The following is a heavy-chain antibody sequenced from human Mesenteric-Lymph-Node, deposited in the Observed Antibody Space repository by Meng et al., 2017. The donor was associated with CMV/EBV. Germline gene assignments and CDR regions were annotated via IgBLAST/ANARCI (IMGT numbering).Heavy chain of an antibody. CDR2: TYYRSKWYN. CDR1: GDSVSSHSAA. Sequence: SQTLSLTCAISGDSVSSHSAAWNWIRQSPSRGLEWLGRTYYRSKWYNDYAVSVKSRITINQDTSKNQFSLPLNSVTPEDTAVYYCARGLRFLEWLGPSDSFDIWGQGIMVTVSS. CDR3: ARGLRFLEWLGPSDSFDI. V-gene: IGHV6-1*01. D-gene: IGHD3-3*01. J-gene: IGHJ3*02.